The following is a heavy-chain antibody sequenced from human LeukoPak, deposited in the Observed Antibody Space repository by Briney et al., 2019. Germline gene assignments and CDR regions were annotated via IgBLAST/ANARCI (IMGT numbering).Heavy chain of an antibody. J-gene: IGHJ6*04. D-gene: IGHD6-13*01. CDR3: ARGGGSSSWYYYGKDV. Sequence: SETLSLTCTASGGSISSYYWSWIRQPPGKGLEWIGYIYYSGSTNYNPSLKSRVTISVDTSKNQFSLKLSSVTAADTAVYYCARGGGSSSWYYYGKDVWGKGTTVTVSS. CDR1: GGSISSYY. CDR2: IYYSGST. V-gene: IGHV4-59*01.